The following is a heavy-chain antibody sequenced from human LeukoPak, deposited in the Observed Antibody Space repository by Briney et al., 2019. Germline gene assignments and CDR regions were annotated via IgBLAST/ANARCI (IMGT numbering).Heavy chain of an antibody. J-gene: IGHJ5*02. Sequence: PSETLSLTCVVSGGSFSGYYWSWIRQPPGKGLEWIGEINHGGSTNYKPSLKSRVTISVDTSKNQFSLKLSSVTAADTAVYYCARRLYSRGWFDPWGQGTLATVSS. D-gene: IGHD3-16*02. CDR1: GGSFSGYY. CDR2: INHGGST. V-gene: IGHV4-34*01. CDR3: ARRLYSRGWFDP.